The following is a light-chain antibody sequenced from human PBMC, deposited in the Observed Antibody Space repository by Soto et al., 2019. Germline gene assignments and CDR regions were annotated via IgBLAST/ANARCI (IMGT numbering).Light chain of an antibody. CDR3: QQYGSSSYT. CDR2: GAS. Sequence: EIVLTQSPGTLSLSPGERATLSCRASQSISSSYLAWYQQKPGQAPRLLIYGASNRATGIPDRFRGSGSGTDFTLAINRLEPEDFAVYYCQQYGSSSYTFGQGTKLDIK. CDR1: QSISSSY. V-gene: IGKV3-20*01. J-gene: IGKJ2*01.